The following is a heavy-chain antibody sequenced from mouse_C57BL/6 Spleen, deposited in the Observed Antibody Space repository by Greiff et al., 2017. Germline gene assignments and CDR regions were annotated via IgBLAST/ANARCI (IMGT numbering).Heavy chain of an antibody. CDR3: ARGDYDGVDY. D-gene: IGHD2-4*01. Sequence: EVKLLESGPGMVKPSQSLSLTCTVTGYSITSGYDWHWIRHFPGNKLEWMGYISYSGSTNYNPSLKSRISITHDTSKNHFFLKLNSVTTEDTATYYCARGDYDGVDYWGQGTTLTVSS. J-gene: IGHJ2*01. V-gene: IGHV3-1*01. CDR1: GYSITSGYD. CDR2: ISYSGST.